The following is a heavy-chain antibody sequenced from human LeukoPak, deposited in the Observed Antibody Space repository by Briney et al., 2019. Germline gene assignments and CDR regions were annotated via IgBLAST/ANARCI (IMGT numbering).Heavy chain of an antibody. Sequence: ASVKVSCKASGYTFTSYYMHWVRQAPGQGLEWMGWINPNSGGTNYAQKFQGWVTMTRDTSISTAYMELSRLRSDDTAVYYCARAAVRGVDNFDYWGQGTLVTVSS. V-gene: IGHV1-2*04. J-gene: IGHJ4*02. CDR1: GYTFTSYY. D-gene: IGHD3-10*01. CDR2: INPNSGGT. CDR3: ARAAVRGVDNFDY.